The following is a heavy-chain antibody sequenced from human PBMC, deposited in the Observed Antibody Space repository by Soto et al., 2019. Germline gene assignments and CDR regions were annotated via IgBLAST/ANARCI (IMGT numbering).Heavy chain of an antibody. V-gene: IGHV4-59*01. Sequence: PSETLSLTCTVSGGSISSYYWSWIRQPPGKGLERIGYIYDSGRTNYNPSLKSRVTISVDTSKNQFSLKLSSVTAADTAVYYCARTLGYCSSTSPREGNNWFDPWGQGTLVTVSS. CDR3: ARTLGYCSSTSPREGNNWFDP. J-gene: IGHJ5*02. D-gene: IGHD2-2*01. CDR1: GGSISSYY. CDR2: IYDSGRT.